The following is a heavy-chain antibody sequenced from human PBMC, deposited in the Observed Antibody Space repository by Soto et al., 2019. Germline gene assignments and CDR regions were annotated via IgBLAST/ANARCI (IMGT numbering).Heavy chain of an antibody. CDR3: ERAPRDLGMDV. CDR1: GGSISSSNW. J-gene: IGHJ6*02. Sequence: SETLSLTCAVSGGSISSSNWWSWVRQPPGKGLEWIGEIYHSGSTNYNPSLKSRVTISVDKSKNQFSLKLSSVTAADTAVYYCERAPRDLGMDVWGQGNTVTVSS. CDR2: IYHSGST. V-gene: IGHV4-4*02.